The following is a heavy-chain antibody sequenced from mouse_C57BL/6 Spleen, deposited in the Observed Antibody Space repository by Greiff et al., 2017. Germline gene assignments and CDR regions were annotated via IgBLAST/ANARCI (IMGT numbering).Heavy chain of an antibody. CDR2: IYWDDDK. Sequence: HIYWDDDKRYNPSLKSRLTISKDTFRIQVFLKITSVDTADTATYYCARTLLRYYDYWGQGTTLTVSS. J-gene: IGHJ2*01. D-gene: IGHD1-2*01. V-gene: IGHV8-12*01. CDR3: ARTLLRYYDY.